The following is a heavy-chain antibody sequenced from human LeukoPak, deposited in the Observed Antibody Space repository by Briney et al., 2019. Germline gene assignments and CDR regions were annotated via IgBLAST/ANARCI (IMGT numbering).Heavy chain of an antibody. CDR3: AKHGCSGGSCKAKNYYYGMDV. J-gene: IGHJ6*02. Sequence: GGSLRLSCAASGFTFSSYAMSWVRQAPGKGLEWVSAISGSGGSTYYADSVKGRFTIPRDNSKNTLYLQMNSLRAEDTAVYYCAKHGCSGGSCKAKNYYYGMDVWGQGTTVTVSS. V-gene: IGHV3-23*01. CDR1: GFTFSSYA. D-gene: IGHD2-15*01. CDR2: ISGSGGST.